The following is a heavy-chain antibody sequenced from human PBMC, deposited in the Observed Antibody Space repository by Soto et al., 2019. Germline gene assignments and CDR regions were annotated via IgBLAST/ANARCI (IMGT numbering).Heavy chain of an antibody. Sequence: GGALRLSCAASGFTFNGSGIHGVRQAFGKGLEWVGRIRTKTNNYATAYGASVKGRFTISRDDSKNMAYLQMNSLKTEDTAVYYCTAMAGIDYWGQGTLVTVSS. J-gene: IGHJ4*02. D-gene: IGHD6-19*01. CDR1: GFTFNGSG. CDR3: TAMAGIDY. V-gene: IGHV3-73*01. CDR2: IRTKTNNYAT.